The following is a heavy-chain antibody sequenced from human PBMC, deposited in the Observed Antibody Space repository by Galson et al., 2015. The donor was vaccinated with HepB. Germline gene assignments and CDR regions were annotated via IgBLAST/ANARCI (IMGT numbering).Heavy chain of an antibody. D-gene: IGHD4-23*01. CDR1: GFSFSDNY. CDR3: ARSEVNTVVTAFDS. V-gene: IGHV3-72*01. CDR2: SRKKPRGYRT. J-gene: IGHJ4*02. Sequence: SLRLSCAVSGFSFSDNYIDWVRQAPGKGLEWVARSRKKPRGYRTPYAAPVKGTFTVSRDDSKYSVFRRMNSLRREYTAVYYCARSEVNTVVTAFDSWGQGTLVTVSS.